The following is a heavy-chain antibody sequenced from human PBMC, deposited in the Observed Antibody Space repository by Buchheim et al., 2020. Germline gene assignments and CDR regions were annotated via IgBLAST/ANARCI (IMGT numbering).Heavy chain of an antibody. D-gene: IGHD3-22*01. CDR2: ISYDGSNK. Sequence: QVQLVESGGGVVQPGRSLRLSCAASGFTFSSYGMHWVRQAPGKGLEWVAVISYDGSNKYYADSVKGRFTISRDNSKNTLSLQMNSLRAEDTAVYYCAKQSIGYYYDSSGYYQWYFDYWGQGTL. CDR1: GFTFSSYG. CDR3: AKQSIGYYYDSSGYYQWYFDY. V-gene: IGHV3-30*18. J-gene: IGHJ4*02.